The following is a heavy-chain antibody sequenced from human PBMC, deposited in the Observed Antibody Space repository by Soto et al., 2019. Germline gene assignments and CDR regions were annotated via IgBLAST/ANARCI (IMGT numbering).Heavy chain of an antibody. D-gene: IGHD5-12*01. CDR3: ARDLIVAGTSSSHYNWFDP. J-gene: IGHJ5*02. CDR2: IYYSGST. Sequence: PSETLSLTCTVSGGSVFSSGHYWSWIRQPPRKGLEWIGYIYYSGSTNYNPSLKSRVTISIDTSKNQFSLKLSSVTAADTAVYYCARDLIVAGTSSSHYNWFDPWGQGTLVTVSS. CDR1: GGSVFSSGHY. V-gene: IGHV4-61*08.